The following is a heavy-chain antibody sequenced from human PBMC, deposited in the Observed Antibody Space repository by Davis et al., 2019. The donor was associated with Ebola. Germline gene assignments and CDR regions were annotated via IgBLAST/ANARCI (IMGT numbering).Heavy chain of an antibody. V-gene: IGHV5-51*01. Sequence: GGSLRLSCKGSGYIFTSYWIAWVRQVPGKGLEWMGSIYPGDSETRYSPSFQGQATISADKSISTAYLRWSSLKASDTATYYCAKQESLYGSSDYWGQGTLVTVSS. CDR2: IYPGDSET. CDR1: GYIFTSYW. D-gene: IGHD3-22*01. CDR3: AKQESLYGSSDY. J-gene: IGHJ4*02.